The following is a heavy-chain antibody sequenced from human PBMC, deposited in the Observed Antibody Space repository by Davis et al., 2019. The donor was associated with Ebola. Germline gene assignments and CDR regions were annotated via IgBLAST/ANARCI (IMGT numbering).Heavy chain of an antibody. Sequence: PSETLSLTCSFSDGSISSHYWNWIRQPPGKGLEWIGYVHYSGITKSNPSLKSRVSMSVDTSKNQFSLTLSSVTAADTAIYYCARTYSSSSHAQFDKWGQGILVTVSS. CDR3: ARTYSSSSHAQFDK. CDR2: VHYSGIT. J-gene: IGHJ4*02. D-gene: IGHD6-6*01. CDR1: DGSISSHY. V-gene: IGHV4-59*08.